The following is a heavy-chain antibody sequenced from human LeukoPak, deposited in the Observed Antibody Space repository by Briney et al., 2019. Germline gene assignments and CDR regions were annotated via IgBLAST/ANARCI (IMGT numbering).Heavy chain of an antibody. Sequence: SETLSLTCTVSGGSISSYYWSWIRQSPGKGLEWIGYIYYSGSTNYNPSLKSRVTISVDTSKNQFSLKLSSVTAADTAVYYCARGEMATVNFDYWGQGTLVTVSS. CDR2: IYYSGST. V-gene: IGHV4-59*01. D-gene: IGHD5-24*01. J-gene: IGHJ4*02. CDR1: GGSISSYY. CDR3: ARGEMATVNFDY.